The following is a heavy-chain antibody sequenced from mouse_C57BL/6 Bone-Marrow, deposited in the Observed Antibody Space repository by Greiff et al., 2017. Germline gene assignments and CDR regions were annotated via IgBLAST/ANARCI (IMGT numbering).Heavy chain of an antibody. CDR1: GYTFTSYW. V-gene: IGHV1-50*01. J-gene: IGHJ2*01. CDR3: AEGRY. CDR2: IDPSDSYT. Sequence: QVQLQQPGAELVKPGASVKLSCKASGYTFTSYWMQWVKQRPGQGLEWIGEIDPSDSYTNYNQKFKGKATLTVDTSSSTAYMQLSSLTSEDSAVYYCAEGRYWGQGTTLTVSS. D-gene: IGHD3-3*01.